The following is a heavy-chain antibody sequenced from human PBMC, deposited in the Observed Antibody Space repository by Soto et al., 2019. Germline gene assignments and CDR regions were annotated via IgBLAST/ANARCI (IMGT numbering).Heavy chain of an antibody. J-gene: IGHJ3*02. V-gene: IGHV3-23*01. Sequence: GGSLRLSCAASGFALSSHPLGWVRPAGEKGVEWVAGISDGGDLTYNADAVWGRFTISRDNSRNTLYLQMNSLRAEDTAVYYCARRVIGSSRAFDIWGQGTMVTVSS. D-gene: IGHD3-10*01. CDR2: ISDGGDLT. CDR3: ARRVIGSSRAFDI. CDR1: GFALSSHP.